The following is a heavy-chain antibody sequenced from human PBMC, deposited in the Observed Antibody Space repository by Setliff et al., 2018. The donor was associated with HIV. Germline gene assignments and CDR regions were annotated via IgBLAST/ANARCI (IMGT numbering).Heavy chain of an antibody. J-gene: IGHJ4*02. CDR3: AAPSSVYIFGVLTPVSFDY. CDR2: FDHEEGKI. CDR1: GDTLTKLS. D-gene: IGHD3-3*02. V-gene: IGHV1-24*01. Sequence: ASVKVSCKVSGDTLTKLSIYWVRQAPGKGLEWMGGFDHEEGKIIYAQKFQGRVSMTEDTSTDTAYMDLSSLRSDDPAVYHCAAPSSVYIFGVLTPVSFDYWGQGTLVTVSS.